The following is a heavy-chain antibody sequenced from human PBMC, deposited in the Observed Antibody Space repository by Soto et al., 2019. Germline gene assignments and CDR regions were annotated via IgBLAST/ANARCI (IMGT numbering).Heavy chain of an antibody. V-gene: IGHV4-59*01. CDR3: ARDRIVVVPALSHYYGMDV. D-gene: IGHD2-2*01. Sequence: PSETLSLTCTVSGGSISSYYWIWIRQPPGKGLEWIGYIYYSGSTNYNPSLKSRVTISVDTSKNQFSLKLSSVTAADTAVYYCARDRIVVVPALSHYYGMDVWGQGTTVTVSS. CDR2: IYYSGST. J-gene: IGHJ6*02. CDR1: GGSISSYY.